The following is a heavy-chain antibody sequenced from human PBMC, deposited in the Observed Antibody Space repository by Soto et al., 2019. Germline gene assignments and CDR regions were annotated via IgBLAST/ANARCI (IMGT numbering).Heavy chain of an antibody. D-gene: IGHD3-10*01. J-gene: IGHJ4*02. CDR3: ARNMAY. Sequence: PSETLSLTCTVSGGSISDYYWSWIRQPPGKGLEWIGYMYDSGSTRYNPSLNSRVTISVDTSNNQFSLNLRSVTAADTAVYYCARNMAYWGQGTLVTVSS. CDR1: GGSISDYY. V-gene: IGHV4-4*09. CDR2: MYDSGST.